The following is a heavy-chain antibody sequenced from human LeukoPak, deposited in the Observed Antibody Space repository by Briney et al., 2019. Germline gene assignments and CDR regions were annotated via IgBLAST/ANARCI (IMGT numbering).Heavy chain of an antibody. CDR2: IYTSGST. D-gene: IGHD2-2*01. CDR3: ARGYCSSTSSPGGLGD. Sequence: SETLSLTCTVSGGSISSGSHYWSWIRQPAGRGLEWIGRIYTSGSTNYNPSLKSRVTISVDTSKNQFSLKLSSVTAADTAVYYCARGYCSSTSSPGGLGDWGQGTLVTVSS. CDR1: GGSISSGSHY. V-gene: IGHV4-61*02. J-gene: IGHJ4*02.